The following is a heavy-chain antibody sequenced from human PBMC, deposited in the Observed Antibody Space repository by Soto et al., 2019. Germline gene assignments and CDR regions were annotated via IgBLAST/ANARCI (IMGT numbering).Heavy chain of an antibody. CDR3: ARPPDYGGY. D-gene: IGHD4-17*01. CDR2: IIPIFGTA. Sequence: KIARTACRGTVNSYAISVVRQAPGQGLEWMGGIIPIFGTANYAQKFQGRVTITADESTSTAYMELSSLRSEETAVYYCARPPDYGGYWGQGTLVTVSS. J-gene: IGHJ4*02. CDR1: RGTVNSYA. V-gene: IGHV1-69*01.